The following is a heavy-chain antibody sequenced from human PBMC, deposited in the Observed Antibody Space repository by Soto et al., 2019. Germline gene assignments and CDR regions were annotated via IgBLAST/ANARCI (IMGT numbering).Heavy chain of an antibody. Sequence: EVQLVESGGDLVQPGGSLKLSCAASGFTFSASAIHWVCQAPGKGLEWVGRIRSKANKYATAYVASAQGMFTISRDDSTNTTYLQMNRLKTEDTALYYCARFRYGSGNYFDYWGQGTLVTVSS. CDR2: IRSKANKYAT. V-gene: IGHV3-73*02. J-gene: IGHJ4*02. CDR3: ARFRYGSGNYFDY. CDR1: GFTFSASA. D-gene: IGHD3-10*01.